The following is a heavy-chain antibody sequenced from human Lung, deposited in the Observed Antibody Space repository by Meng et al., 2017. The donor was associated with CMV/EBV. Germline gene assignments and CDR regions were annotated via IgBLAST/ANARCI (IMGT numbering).Heavy chain of an antibody. CDR2: IYSGGST. CDR3: ARAESPYSSGWFSGFSYFDL. D-gene: IGHD6-19*01. Sequence: GEXXKISCAASGFTVSNNYMSWVRQAPGKGLEWVSVIYSGGSTNYADSVKGRFTISRDNSKNTLYLQMHSLRAEDTAVYYCARAESPYSSGWFSGFSYFDLWGRGXLVTVSS. J-gene: IGHJ2*01. CDR1: GFTVSNNY. V-gene: IGHV3-53*01.